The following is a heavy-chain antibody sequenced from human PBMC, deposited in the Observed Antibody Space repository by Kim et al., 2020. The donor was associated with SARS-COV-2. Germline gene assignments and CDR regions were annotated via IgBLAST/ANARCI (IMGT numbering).Heavy chain of an antibody. CDR2: IKSKTDGGTT. Sequence: GGSLRLSCAASGFTFSNAWMSWVRQAPGKGLEWVGRIKSKTDGGTTDYAAPVKGRFTISRDDSKNTLYLQMNSLKTEDTAVYYCTTDPTGYTPLYGMDVWGQGTTVTVSS. CDR1: GFTFSNAW. CDR3: TTDPTGYTPLYGMDV. D-gene: IGHD6-13*01. J-gene: IGHJ6*02. V-gene: IGHV3-15*01.